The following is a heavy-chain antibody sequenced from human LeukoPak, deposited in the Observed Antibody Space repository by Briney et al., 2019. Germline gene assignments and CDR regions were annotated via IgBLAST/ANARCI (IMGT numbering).Heavy chain of an antibody. D-gene: IGHD4-17*01. CDR2: IYYSGST. CDR3: ARVHSATTNPFFDY. CDR1: GGSISSADYY. Sequence: SETLSLTCTVSGGSISSADYYWSWVRQPTGKGLEWIGYIYYSGSTYYHPSLKSRVTISVDTSRSHFSLRVSSVTAADTAVYFCARVHSATTNPFFDYWGQGTLVTVSS. V-gene: IGHV4-30-4*08. J-gene: IGHJ4*02.